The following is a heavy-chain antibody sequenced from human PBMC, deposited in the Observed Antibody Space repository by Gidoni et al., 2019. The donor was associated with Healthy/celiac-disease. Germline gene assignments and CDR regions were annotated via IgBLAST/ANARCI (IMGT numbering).Heavy chain of an antibody. J-gene: IGHJ6*02. CDR2: IYYSGST. V-gene: IGHV4-31*02. CDR3: ARRTELKYYYYYGMDV. Sequence: IRQHPGKGLEWIGYIYYSGSTYYNPSLKSRVTISVDTSKNQFSLKLSSGTAADTAVYYCARRTELKYYYYYGMDVWGQGTTVTVSS. D-gene: IGHD1-7*01.